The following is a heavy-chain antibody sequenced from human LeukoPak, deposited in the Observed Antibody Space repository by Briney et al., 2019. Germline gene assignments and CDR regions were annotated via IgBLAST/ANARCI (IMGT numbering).Heavy chain of an antibody. D-gene: IGHD3-9*01. CDR1: GFTFSSYS. Sequence: GGSLRLSCAASGFTFSSYSMSWVRQAPGKGLEWVSSISSSSSYIYYADSVKGRFTISRDNAKNSLYLQMNSLRAEDTAVYYCARANDNYYYYYMDVWGKGTTVTISS. J-gene: IGHJ6*03. CDR3: ARANDNYYYYYMDV. CDR2: ISSSSSYI. V-gene: IGHV3-21*01.